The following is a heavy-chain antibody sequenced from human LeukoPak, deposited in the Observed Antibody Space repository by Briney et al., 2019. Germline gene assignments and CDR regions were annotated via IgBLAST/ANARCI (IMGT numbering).Heavy chain of an antibody. J-gene: IGHJ4*02. D-gene: IGHD1-14*01. CDR1: GYTISSYY. CDR2: IYTSGST. CDR3: ATNRPRTDPFDY. V-gene: IGHV4-4*07. Sequence: SETLSLTCTVSGYTISSYYWSWVRQPAGKGLEWIGRIYTSGSTNYNPSLKSRVTMSVDTSKNQFSLKLSSVTGADTAVFYCATNRPRTDPFDYWGQGTLVTVSS.